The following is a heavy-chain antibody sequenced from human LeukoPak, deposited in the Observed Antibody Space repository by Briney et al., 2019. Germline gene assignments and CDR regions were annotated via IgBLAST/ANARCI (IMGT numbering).Heavy chain of an antibody. CDR2: INHSGST. CDR1: GGSFSGYY. J-gene: IGHJ4*02. V-gene: IGHV4-34*01. CDR3: ARGSGYCSSTSCYLSY. D-gene: IGHD2-2*01. Sequence: SETLSLTCAVYGGSFSGYYWSWIRQPPGKGLGWIGEINHSGSTNYNPSLKSRVTISVDTSKSQFSLKLSSVTAADTAVYYCARGSGYCSSTSCYLSYWGQGTLVTVSS.